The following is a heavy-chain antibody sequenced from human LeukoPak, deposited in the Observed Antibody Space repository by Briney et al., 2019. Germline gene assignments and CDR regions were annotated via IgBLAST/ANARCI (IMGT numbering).Heavy chain of an antibody. V-gene: IGHV1-18*01. J-gene: IGHJ4*02. CDR2: ISAYNGNT. Sequence: ASVKVSCKTSGYTFTTYGISWVRQAPGQGLEWMGWISAYNGNTNYAQKLQGRVTMTTDTSTSTAYMELRSLRSDDTAVYYCALLLGELTFDYWGQGTLVTVSS. CDR3: ALLLGELTFDY. CDR1: GYTFTTYG. D-gene: IGHD3-10*01.